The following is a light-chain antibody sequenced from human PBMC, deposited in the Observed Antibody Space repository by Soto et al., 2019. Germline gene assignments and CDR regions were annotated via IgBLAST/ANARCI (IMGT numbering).Light chain of an antibody. J-gene: IGKJ1*01. CDR3: LHYNKWPRWT. CDR1: QSVSSN. V-gene: IGKV3-15*01. CDR2: DAS. Sequence: EIMMTQSPAILSVSPWERATLSCRVSQSVSSNLAWYQQKPGQAPRLLIYDASSRATGIPARFSGSGSGTEFTLTISSLQSEDFAVYYCLHYNKWPRWTFGQGTKVDIK.